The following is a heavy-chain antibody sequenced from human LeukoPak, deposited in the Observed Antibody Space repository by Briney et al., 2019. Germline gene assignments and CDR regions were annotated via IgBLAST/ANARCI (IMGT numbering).Heavy chain of an antibody. J-gene: IGHJ4*02. Sequence: GGSLRLSCAASGFTFSSYAMSWVCQAPGKGLEWVAVISYDGSNKYYADSVKGRFTISRDNSKNTLYLQMNSLRAEDTAVYYCAKDRGVTTEYYFDYWGQGILVTVSS. D-gene: IGHD4-17*01. CDR1: GFTFSSYA. CDR2: ISYDGSNK. V-gene: IGHV3-30*18. CDR3: AKDRGVTTEYYFDY.